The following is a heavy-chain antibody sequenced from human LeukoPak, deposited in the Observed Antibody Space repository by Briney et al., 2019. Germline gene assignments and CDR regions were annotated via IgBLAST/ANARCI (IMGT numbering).Heavy chain of an antibody. CDR2: ISTSGGT. CDR3: ARQLYSSINYFDY. D-gene: IGHD6-13*01. V-gene: IGHV4-4*09. J-gene: IGHJ4*02. Sequence: SETLSLTCTVPGGSISSYYWSWIRQPPGKGLEWIGYISTSGGTNYNSSLKSRVTISVDTSESQFSLKVRSLTAADTAVYYCARQLYSSINYFDYWGQGILVTVSS. CDR1: GGSISSYY.